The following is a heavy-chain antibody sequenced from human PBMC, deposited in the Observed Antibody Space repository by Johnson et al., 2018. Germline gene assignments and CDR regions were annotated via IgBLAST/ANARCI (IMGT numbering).Heavy chain of an antibody. Sequence: QVQLVQSGAEVKKPGSSVKVSCKASGGTFSSYTISWVRQAPGQGLEWMGRIIPILGIANYAQKFQGRVTITADKSTSTAYMGLSSLRSEDTAVYYCARGGCGTSCYPGSHYYYMDVWGKGTTVTVSS. J-gene: IGHJ6*03. D-gene: IGHD2-2*01. CDR3: ARGGCGTSCYPGSHYYYMDV. CDR2: IIPILGIA. CDR1: GGTFSSYT. V-gene: IGHV1-69*09.